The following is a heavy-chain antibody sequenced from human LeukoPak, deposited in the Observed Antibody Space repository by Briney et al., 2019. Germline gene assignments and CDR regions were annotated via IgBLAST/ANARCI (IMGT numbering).Heavy chain of an antibody. V-gene: IGHV3-66*01. J-gene: IGHJ4*02. D-gene: IGHD3-10*01. CDR1: GFTVSSSY. Sequence: PGGSLRLSCAASGFTVSSSYMNWVRQAPGKGLEWVSVFYSGGSTYYADSVKGRFTISRDNSKNTLYLQMNSLRAEDTAVYYCARAGNYGSGSYYFIDYWGQGTLVTVSS. CDR3: ARAGNYGSGSYYFIDY. CDR2: FYSGGST.